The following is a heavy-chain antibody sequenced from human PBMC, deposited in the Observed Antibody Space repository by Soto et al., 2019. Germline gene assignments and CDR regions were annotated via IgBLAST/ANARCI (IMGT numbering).Heavy chain of an antibody. CDR1: GGTFSSYT. V-gene: IGHV1-69*08. J-gene: IGHJ4*02. Sequence: QVQLVQSGAEVKKPGSSVKVSCKASGGTFSSYTISWVRQAPGQGLEWMGRIIPILGIANYAQKFQGRVTNTADKYTSTAYVELSSLRSEDTAVYYCARDGGAYYYGSGSYSLGYFDYWGQGTLVTVSS. D-gene: IGHD3-10*01. CDR3: ARDGGAYYYGSGSYSLGYFDY. CDR2: IIPILGIA.